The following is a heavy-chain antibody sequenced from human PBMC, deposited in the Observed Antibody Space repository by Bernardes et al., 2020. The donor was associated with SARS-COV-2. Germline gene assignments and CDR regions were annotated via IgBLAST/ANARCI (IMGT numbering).Heavy chain of an antibody. CDR2: IHYSGSV. V-gene: IGHV4-31*03. CDR1: GGSVSSISYY. J-gene: IGHJ3*02. Sequence: SETLSLTCTVSGGSVSSISYYWSWLRQHPGRGLEWIGHIHYSGSVYYNPSLQSRITMSVDTSKNHFSLNLTSVTAADTALYSCARDMGAFDIWGQGTMVTVSS. CDR3: ARDMGAFDI.